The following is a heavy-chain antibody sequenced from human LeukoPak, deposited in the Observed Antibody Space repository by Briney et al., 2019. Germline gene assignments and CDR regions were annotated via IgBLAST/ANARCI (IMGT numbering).Heavy chain of an antibody. D-gene: IGHD6-19*01. V-gene: IGHV3-30*02. J-gene: IGHJ4*02. CDR1: GFTFSSYG. CDR2: IRYDGSNK. Sequence: GGSLRLSCAASGFTFSSYGMHWVRQAPGKGLGWVAFIRYDGSNKYYADSVKGRFTISRDNSKNTLYLQMNSLRAEDTAVYYCALRRGYSGWYRFDYWGQGTLVTVSS. CDR3: ALRRGYSGWYRFDY.